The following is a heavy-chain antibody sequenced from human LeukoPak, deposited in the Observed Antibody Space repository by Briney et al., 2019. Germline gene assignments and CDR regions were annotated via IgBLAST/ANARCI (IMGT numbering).Heavy chain of an antibody. CDR3: ARDVRRSSSSSNSYYYYMDV. CDR2: IYTSGST. Sequence: SETLSLTCTVSGGSISSYYWSWLRQPAGKGLEWVGRIYTSGSTNYNPSLKSRVTMSVDTSKNQFSLKLDSVTAADTAVYYCARDVRRSSSSSNSYYYYMDVWGKGTTVTVSS. V-gene: IGHV4-4*07. J-gene: IGHJ6*03. D-gene: IGHD6-6*01. CDR1: GGSISSYY.